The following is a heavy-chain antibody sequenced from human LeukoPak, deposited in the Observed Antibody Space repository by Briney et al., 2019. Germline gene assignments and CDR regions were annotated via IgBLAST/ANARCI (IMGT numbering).Heavy chain of an antibody. J-gene: IGHJ5*02. Sequence: GESLKISCKGSVYIFTSNWIGWVRQMPGKGLEWMGFIYPGDSDTRYSPSFQGQVTISADKSISTAYLQWSSLKASDTAMYYCARRQVVVSATREDWFDLWGQGTLVTVSS. V-gene: IGHV5-51*01. D-gene: IGHD2-15*01. CDR1: VYIFTSNW. CDR2: IYPGDSDT. CDR3: ARRQVVVSATREDWFDL.